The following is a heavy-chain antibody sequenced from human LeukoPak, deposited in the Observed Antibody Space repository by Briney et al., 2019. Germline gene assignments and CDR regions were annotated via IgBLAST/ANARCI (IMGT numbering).Heavy chain of an antibody. J-gene: IGHJ6*03. Sequence: ASVKVSCKASGYTFTGYYIHWVRQAPGQGLEWMGWINPNSGGTNYAQKFQGRVTMTRDTSISTAYMELSRLRSDDTAVYYCASGIAAAGTGYYYYMDVWGKGTTVTVSS. CDR2: INPNSGGT. D-gene: IGHD6-13*01. V-gene: IGHV1-2*02. CDR3: ASGIAAAGTGYYYYMDV. CDR1: GYTFTGYY.